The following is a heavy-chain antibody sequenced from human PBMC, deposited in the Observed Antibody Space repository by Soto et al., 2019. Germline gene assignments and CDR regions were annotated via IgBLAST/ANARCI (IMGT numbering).Heavy chain of an antibody. CDR3: ARDKRDLRFLVWSYYFDY. CDR2: IYYSGST. CDR1: GGSISSSSYY. V-gene: IGHV4-39*02. J-gene: IGHJ4*02. D-gene: IGHD3-3*01. Sequence: SETLSLTCTVSGGSISSSSYYWGWIRQPPGKGLEWIGSIYYSGSTYYNPSLKSRVTISVDTSKNALYLQLTSLRAEVTAVYYCARDKRDLRFLVWSYYFDYWGQGTLVTVSS.